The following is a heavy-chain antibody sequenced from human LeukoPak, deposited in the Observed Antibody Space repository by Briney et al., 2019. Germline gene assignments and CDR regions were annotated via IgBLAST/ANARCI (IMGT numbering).Heavy chain of an antibody. CDR3: AKDVGYCSGGSCYASYYFDY. V-gene: IGHV3-33*06. D-gene: IGHD2-15*01. Sequence: GRSLRLSCGASGFTFSSYGMHWVRQAPGKGLEWVAVIWYDGSNKYYADSVKGRFTISRDNSKNTLYLQMNSLRAEDTAVYYCAKDVGYCSGGSCYASYYFDYWAREPWSPSPQ. CDR2: IWYDGSNK. J-gene: IGHJ4*02. CDR1: GFTFSSYG.